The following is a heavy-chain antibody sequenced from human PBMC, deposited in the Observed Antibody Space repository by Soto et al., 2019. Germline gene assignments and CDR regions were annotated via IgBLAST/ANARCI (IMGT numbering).Heavy chain of an antibody. J-gene: IGHJ6*03. CDR3: ARGGRSVVVVAATRDYYYYMDV. Sequence: SETLSLTCTVSGGSISSYYWSWIRQPPGKGLEWIGYIYYSGSTNYNPSLKSRVTISVDTSQNQFSLKLSSVTAADTAVYYCARGGRSVVVVAATRDYYYYMDVWGKGTTVTVSS. V-gene: IGHV4-59*01. CDR2: IYYSGST. CDR1: GGSISSYY. D-gene: IGHD2-15*01.